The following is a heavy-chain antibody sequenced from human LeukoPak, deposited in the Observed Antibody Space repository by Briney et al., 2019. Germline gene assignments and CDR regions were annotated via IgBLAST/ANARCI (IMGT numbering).Heavy chain of an antibody. Sequence: ASVKVSCKASGYTFTNYGITWVRQAPGQGLEWIGWIVVGSGNTNYAQKFQERVTITRDMSTSIAYMELSSLRSEDTAVYYCAAMTNYDFWSGYLHWGQGTLVTVSS. V-gene: IGHV1-58*02. CDR1: GYTFTNYG. CDR2: IVVGSGNT. J-gene: IGHJ4*02. D-gene: IGHD3-3*01. CDR3: AAMTNYDFWSGYLH.